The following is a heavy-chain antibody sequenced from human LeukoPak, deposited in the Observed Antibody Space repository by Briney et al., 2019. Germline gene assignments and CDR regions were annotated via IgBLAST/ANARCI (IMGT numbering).Heavy chain of an antibody. D-gene: IGHD1-26*01. CDR3: ASGGIYYGAAFDF. Sequence: GGSLRLSCAASGFTFSSYSMNWVRQAPGKGLEWVSSISSSSSYIYYADSVKGRFTISRDNAKNSLYLQIHSLRAEDTALYYCASGGIYYGAAFDFWGQGSLVTVSA. CDR2: ISSSSSYI. CDR1: GFTFSSYS. V-gene: IGHV3-21*04. J-gene: IGHJ4*02.